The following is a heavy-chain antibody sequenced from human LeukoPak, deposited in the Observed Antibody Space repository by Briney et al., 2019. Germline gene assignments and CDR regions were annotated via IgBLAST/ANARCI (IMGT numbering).Heavy chain of an antibody. D-gene: IGHD1-26*01. J-gene: IGHJ6*02. Sequence: SETLSLTCAVSGGSISSGGYSWSWIRQPPGKGLEWIGYIYHSGSTYYNPSLKSRVTISVDRSKNQSSLKLSSVTAADTAVYYCARGGLYGMDVWGQGTTVTVSS. CDR2: IYHSGST. V-gene: IGHV4-30-2*01. CDR1: GGSISSGGYS. CDR3: ARGGLYGMDV.